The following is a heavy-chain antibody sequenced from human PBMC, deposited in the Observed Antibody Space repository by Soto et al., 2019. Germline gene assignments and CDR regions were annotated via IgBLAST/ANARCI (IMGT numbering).Heavy chain of an antibody. Sequence: GGSLRLSCAASGFTFSSYAMSWVRQAPGKGLEWVSAISGSGGSTYYADSVKGRFTISRDNSKNTLYLQMNSLRAEDTAVYYCANLDFYGDYVDDFSWYFDLWGRGTLVTVSS. CDR1: GFTFSSYA. CDR2: ISGSGGST. D-gene: IGHD4-17*01. V-gene: IGHV3-23*01. CDR3: ANLDFYGDYVDDFSWYFDL. J-gene: IGHJ2*01.